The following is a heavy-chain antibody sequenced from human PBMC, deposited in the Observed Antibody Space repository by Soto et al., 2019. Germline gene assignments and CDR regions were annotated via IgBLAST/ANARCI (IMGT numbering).Heavy chain of an antibody. D-gene: IGHD6-19*01. CDR3: ARGLPIHRSSGWEENFDY. Sequence: GGSLRLSCAASGSTFSSYSMNWVRQAPGKGLEWVSSISSSSSYIYYADSVKGRFTISRDNAKNSLYLQMNSLRAEDTAVYYCARGLPIHRSSGWEENFDYWGQGTLVTVSS. CDR1: GSTFSSYS. CDR2: ISSSSSYI. J-gene: IGHJ4*02. V-gene: IGHV3-21*01.